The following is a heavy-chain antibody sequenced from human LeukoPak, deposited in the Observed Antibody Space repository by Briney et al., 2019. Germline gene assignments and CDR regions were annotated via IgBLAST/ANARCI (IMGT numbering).Heavy chain of an antibody. CDR1: GYTLTELS. Sequence: ASVKVSCKVSGYTLTELSMHWVRQAPGKGLEWMGGFDPEDGETIYAQKFQGRVTITRNTSISTAYMELSSLRSEDTAVYYCARALSGITIFGVVSIPAGAFDIWGQGTMVTVSS. D-gene: IGHD3-3*01. V-gene: IGHV1-24*01. CDR3: ARALSGITIFGVVSIPAGAFDI. CDR2: FDPEDGET. J-gene: IGHJ3*02.